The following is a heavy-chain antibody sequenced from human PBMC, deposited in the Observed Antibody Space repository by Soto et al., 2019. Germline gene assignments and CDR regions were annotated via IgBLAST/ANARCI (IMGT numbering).Heavy chain of an antibody. CDR2: ISAYNTNT. CDR1: GYTFTIYH. V-gene: IGHV1-18*01. CDR3: ARDTPPTDY. J-gene: IGHJ4*02. Sequence: QVQLVKSGAEVKKPGASVKVSCKTSGYTFTIYHISWVRQAPGQGLEWMGWISAYNTNTNYAQKFQGRVTMTTDTLTSTAYMELRSLRSDDTAVYYCARDTPPTDYWGQGTLVTVSS.